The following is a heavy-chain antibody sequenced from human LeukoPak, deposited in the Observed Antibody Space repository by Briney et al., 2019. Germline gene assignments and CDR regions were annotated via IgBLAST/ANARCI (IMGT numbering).Heavy chain of an antibody. CDR2: IRYDGSDK. CDR1: GFTFSTYG. V-gene: IGHV3-30*02. CDR3: ARARDGGFDY. J-gene: IGHJ4*02. D-gene: IGHD3-16*01. Sequence: QSGGSLRLSCAASGFTFSTYGMHWVRQAPGKGLEWVAFIRYDGSDKYYADSVKGRFTISRDNSKNTLYLQMNSLRAEDTAVYYCARARDGGFDYWGQGTLVTVSS.